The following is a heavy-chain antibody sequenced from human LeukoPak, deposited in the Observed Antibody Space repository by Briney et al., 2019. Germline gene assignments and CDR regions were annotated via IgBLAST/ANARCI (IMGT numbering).Heavy chain of an antibody. CDR1: GGSFSGYY. V-gene: IGHV4-34*01. CDR3: ALPPSYGSGSYGDY. CDR2: INHSGST. D-gene: IGHD3-10*01. J-gene: IGHJ4*02. Sequence: SETLSLTCAVYGGSFSGYYWSWIRQPPGKGLEWIGEINHSGSTNYNPSLKSRVTISVDTSKNQFSLKLSSVTAADTAVYYCALPPSYGSGSYGDYWGQGTLVTVSS.